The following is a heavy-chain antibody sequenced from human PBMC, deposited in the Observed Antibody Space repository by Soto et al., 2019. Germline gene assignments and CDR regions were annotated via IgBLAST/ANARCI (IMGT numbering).Heavy chain of an antibody. CDR3: APHTLDTGMPSGY. Sequence: ASVKVSCKASGYTFTNYGVSWVRQAPGQGLEWMGWIGGYKGNTKYAQKIQGRVTLTTDTSTSTAYMELRSLRSDDTAVYYCAPHTLDTGMPSGYWGQGTLVTVSS. CDR1: GYTFTNYG. J-gene: IGHJ4*02. CDR2: IGGYKGNT. D-gene: IGHD5-18*01. V-gene: IGHV1-18*01.